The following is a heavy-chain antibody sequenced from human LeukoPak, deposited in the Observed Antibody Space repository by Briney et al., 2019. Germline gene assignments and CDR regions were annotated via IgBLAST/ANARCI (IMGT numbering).Heavy chain of an antibody. V-gene: IGHV3-7*04. CDR3: TRVGYIDEGIDY. D-gene: IGHD5-24*01. Sequence: GGSLRLSCAASGFTFSSYWMSWVRQAPGKGLEWVANIKQDGSQKYYVDSVKGRFTISRDNAKNSLYLQMNSLRAEDTAIYYCTRVGYIDEGIDYWGQGTLVTVSS. J-gene: IGHJ4*02. CDR2: IKQDGSQK. CDR1: GFTFSSYW.